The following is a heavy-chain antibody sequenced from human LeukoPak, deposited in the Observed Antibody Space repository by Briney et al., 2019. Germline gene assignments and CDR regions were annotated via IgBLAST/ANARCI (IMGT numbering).Heavy chain of an antibody. Sequence: SETLSLTCTVSGGSINSGAYYWSWIRQPPGKGLEWIGYIYYSGSTNYNPSLKSRVTISVDTSKNQFSLKLSSVTAADTAVYYCARVPGEYYYGSGSYYYYYYYMDVWGKGTTVTISS. CDR1: GGSINSGAYY. D-gene: IGHD3-10*01. J-gene: IGHJ6*03. V-gene: IGHV4-61*08. CDR2: IYYSGST. CDR3: ARVPGEYYYGSGSYYYYYYYMDV.